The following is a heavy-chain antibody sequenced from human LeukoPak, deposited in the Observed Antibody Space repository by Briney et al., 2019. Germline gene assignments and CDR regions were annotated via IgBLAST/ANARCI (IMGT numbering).Heavy chain of an antibody. V-gene: IGHV1-69*05. CDR3: ARSTMYYYDSSGRADY. CDR1: GGTFSSYA. J-gene: IGHJ4*02. CDR2: IIPIFGST. D-gene: IGHD3-22*01. Sequence: GASVKVSCKASGGTFSSYAFSWVRQAPGQGLEWMGGIIPIFGSTNYAQKFQGRVTITTDESTSTAYMELSSLRSEDTAVYYCARSTMYYYDSSGRADYWGQGTLVTVSS.